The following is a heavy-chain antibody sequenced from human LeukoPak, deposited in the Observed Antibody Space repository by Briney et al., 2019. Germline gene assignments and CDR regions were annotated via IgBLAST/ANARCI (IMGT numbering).Heavy chain of an antibody. Sequence: PSETLSLTCTVSGVSISSSSHYWGWIRQPPGKRLEWIGRVYYSGSTYYNPSSTSLVSISVDTSMNQISLKVSSVTAADTAVYDCARHKEQLVSPFDYWGQGTLVTVSS. D-gene: IGHD6-6*01. V-gene: IGHV4-39*01. CDR3: ARHKEQLVSPFDY. CDR1: GVSISSSSHY. J-gene: IGHJ4*02. CDR2: VYYSGST.